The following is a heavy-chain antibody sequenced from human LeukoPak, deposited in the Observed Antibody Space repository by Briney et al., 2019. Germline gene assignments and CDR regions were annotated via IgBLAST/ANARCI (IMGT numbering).Heavy chain of an antibody. J-gene: IGHJ4*02. D-gene: IGHD3-16*01. CDR3: AKGYYDYVWGSYYFDY. V-gene: IGHV3-23*01. CDR2: ISGSGGST. CDR1: GFTFSSYA. Sequence: GGSLRLSXAASGFTFSSYAMSWVRQAPGKGLEWVSAISGSGGSTYYADSVKGRFTISRDNSRDTLYLQMNSLRAEDTAVYYCAKGYYDYVWGSYYFDYWGQRTLVTVSS.